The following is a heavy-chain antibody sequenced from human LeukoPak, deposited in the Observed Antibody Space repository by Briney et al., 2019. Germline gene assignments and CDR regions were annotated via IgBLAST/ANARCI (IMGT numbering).Heavy chain of an antibody. CDR3: ARDRGAQLERFYAFDF. D-gene: IGHD1-1*01. J-gene: IGHJ3*01. CDR1: GGTFSSYA. CDR2: INPNNGFT. Sequence: GASVKVSCKASGGTFSSYAISWVRQAPGQGLEWMGWINPNNGFTAYAQNFQGRVTMTRDTSISTAYMDLSRLTSDDTAVYFCARDRGAQLERFYAFDFWGQGTTVTVSS. V-gene: IGHV1-2*02.